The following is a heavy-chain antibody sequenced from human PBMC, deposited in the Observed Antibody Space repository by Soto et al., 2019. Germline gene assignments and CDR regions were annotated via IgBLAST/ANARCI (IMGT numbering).Heavy chain of an antibody. CDR2: IDPSDSYT. D-gene: IGHD1-26*01. CDR3: ARLQGAVGDNDLTFDY. J-gene: IGHJ4*02. V-gene: IGHV5-10-1*01. CDR1: GYSFTSYW. Sequence: EVQLVPSGAEVKKPGESLRISCKGSGYSFTSYWISWVRQMPGKGLEWLGRIDPSDSYTNYRPSFQGHVTISADKSISTACLQWSSLKASYTAMYYCARLQGAVGDNDLTFDYWGQGTLVTVSS.